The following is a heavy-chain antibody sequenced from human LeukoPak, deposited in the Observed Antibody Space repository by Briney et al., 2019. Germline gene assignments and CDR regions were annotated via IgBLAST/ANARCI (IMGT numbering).Heavy chain of an antibody. J-gene: IGHJ4*02. V-gene: IGHV3-23*01. CDR1: GFTFSSYG. Sequence: GGSLRLSCAASGFTFSSYGMSWVRQAPGKGLEWVSAISGSGGSTYYADSVKGRFTISRDNSKNTLYLQVNSLRAEDTAVYYCAKQMRYFDSLPGGYWGQGTLVTVSS. D-gene: IGHD3-9*01. CDR3: AKQMRYFDSLPGGY. CDR2: ISGSGGST.